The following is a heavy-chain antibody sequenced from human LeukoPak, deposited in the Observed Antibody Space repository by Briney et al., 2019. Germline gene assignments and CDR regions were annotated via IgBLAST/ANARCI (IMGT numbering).Heavy chain of an antibody. CDR2: TNQEGSEK. CDR3: AKLMTIYDYVWGSYRPGDY. J-gene: IGHJ4*02. CDR1: GFTISTYW. Sequence: PGGSLRLSCAASGFTISTYWMSWVRQAPGKGLEWVANTNQEGSEKYYVDSVKGRFTISRDNSKNTLYLQMNSLRAEDTAVYYCAKLMTIYDYVWGSYRPGDYWGQGTLVTVSS. V-gene: IGHV3-7*03. D-gene: IGHD3-16*02.